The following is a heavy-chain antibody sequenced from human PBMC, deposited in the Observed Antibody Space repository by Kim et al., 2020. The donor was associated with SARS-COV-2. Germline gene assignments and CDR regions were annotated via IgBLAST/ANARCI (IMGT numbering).Heavy chain of an antibody. D-gene: IGHD2-2*01. V-gene: IGHV7-4-1*02. CDR2: INTKTGNP. CDR1: GYTFTSNP. Sequence: ASVKVSCKASGYTFTSNPVNWVRQAPGQGLEWMGWINTKTGNPSYARGFTGRFVFSLDTSVSSAYLQISSLKAEDTAIYYCARGPGPVDPWGHETRVTVS. CDR3: ARGPGPVDP. J-gene: IGHJ5*02.